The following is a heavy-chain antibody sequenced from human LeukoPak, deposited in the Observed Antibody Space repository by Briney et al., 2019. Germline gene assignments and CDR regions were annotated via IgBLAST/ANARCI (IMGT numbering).Heavy chain of an antibody. CDR2: IKGDGSAK. J-gene: IGHJ3*02. D-gene: IGHD5-18*01. Sequence: GGSLRLSCAASGFAFSDSWMTWIRQAPGKGLEWVAFIKGDGSAKKYVDSVKGRFTISRDNAKNSLFLQMNSLRAEDTAVYYCARDRGWIQHDIWGQGTMATVSS. V-gene: IGHV3-7*01. CDR1: GFAFSDSW. CDR3: ARDRGWIQHDI.